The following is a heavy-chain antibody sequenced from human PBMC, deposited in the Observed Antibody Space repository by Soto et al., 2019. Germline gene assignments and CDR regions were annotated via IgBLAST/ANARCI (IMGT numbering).Heavy chain of an antibody. CDR1: GYTFTSYD. CDR3: ARGLSQYSSSWSPRNDY. J-gene: IGHJ4*02. Sequence: QVQLVQSGAEVKKPGASVKVSCKASGYTFTSYDINWVRQATGQGLEWMGWMNPNSGNTGYAQKFQGRVTMTRNTSISTAYMELSSLRSEDTAVYYCARGLSQYSSSWSPRNDYWGQGTLVTVSS. V-gene: IGHV1-8*01. CDR2: MNPNSGNT. D-gene: IGHD6-13*01.